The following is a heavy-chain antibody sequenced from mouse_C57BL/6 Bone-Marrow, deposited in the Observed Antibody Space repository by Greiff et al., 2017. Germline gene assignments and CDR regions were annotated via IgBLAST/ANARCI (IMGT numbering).Heavy chain of an antibody. J-gene: IGHJ2*01. Sequence: VHLVESGAELVKPGASVKLSCKASGYTFTEYTIHWVKQRSGQGLEWIGWFYPGSGSIKYNEKFKDKATLTADKSSSTVYMELSRLTSEDSAVYFCARHEGRERRGGYFDYWVQGTTLTVSS. D-gene: IGHD2-12*01. CDR3: ARHEGRERRGGYFDY. CDR1: GYTFTEYT. CDR2: FYPGSGSI. V-gene: IGHV1-62-2*01.